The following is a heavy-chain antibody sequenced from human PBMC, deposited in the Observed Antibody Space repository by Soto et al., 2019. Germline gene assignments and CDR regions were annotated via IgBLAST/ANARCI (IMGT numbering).Heavy chain of an antibody. D-gene: IGHD6-13*01. V-gene: IGHV4-59*01. CDR2: VYYSGNT. Sequence: PSETLSLTCTVSGGSISPYYWSWIRQPPGKGLEWIGYVYYSGNTNYNPSLESRVTISVDTSRNRFSLNLTSATAADTAVYYCARKGAAASYAHYFMDFWGRGSAVIVSS. J-gene: IGHJ6*03. CDR1: GGSISPYY. CDR3: ARKGAAASYAHYFMDF.